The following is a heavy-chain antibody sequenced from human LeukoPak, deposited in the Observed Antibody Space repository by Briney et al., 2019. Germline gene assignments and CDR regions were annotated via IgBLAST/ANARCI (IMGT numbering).Heavy chain of an antibody. CDR3: ARDWGTYFDY. V-gene: IGHV4-31*03. CDR1: GGSISSGGSR. D-gene: IGHD7-27*01. Sequence: SSETLSLTCNVSGGSISSGGSRWSWIRQHPGKGLEWIGYIYYSGSTYYNPSLESRLTMSVDTSRNQFSLHLTSVTAADTAVYYCARDWGTYFDYWGQGTLVIVSS. CDR2: IYYSGST. J-gene: IGHJ4*02.